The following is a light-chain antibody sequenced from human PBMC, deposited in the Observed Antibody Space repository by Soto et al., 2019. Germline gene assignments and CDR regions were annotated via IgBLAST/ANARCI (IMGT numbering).Light chain of an antibody. CDR2: DAS. CDR3: QPRSNWAPYT. J-gene: IGKJ2*01. CDR1: QSVSSY. V-gene: IGKV3-11*01. Sequence: EIVLTQSPATLSLSPGERATLSCRASQSVSSYLAWYQQKPGQAPRLLIYDASNRATGIPARFSGSGSGTGFTLSISGPEPEDDALYYSQPRSNWAPYTFGQGTKLEIK.